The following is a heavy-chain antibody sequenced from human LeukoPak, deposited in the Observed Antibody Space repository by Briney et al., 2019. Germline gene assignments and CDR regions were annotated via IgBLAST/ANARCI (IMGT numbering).Heavy chain of an antibody. CDR3: ATGLEAWELLDAFDI. CDR2: IVVGSGNT. D-gene: IGHD1-26*01. CDR1: GFTFTSSA. Sequence: ASVKVSCKASGFTFTSSAVQWVRQARGQRLEWIGWIVVGSGNTKYAQKFQERVTITRDMSTSTAHMELSSLRSEDTAVYYCATGLEAWELLDAFDIWGQGSMVTVSS. V-gene: IGHV1-58*01. J-gene: IGHJ3*02.